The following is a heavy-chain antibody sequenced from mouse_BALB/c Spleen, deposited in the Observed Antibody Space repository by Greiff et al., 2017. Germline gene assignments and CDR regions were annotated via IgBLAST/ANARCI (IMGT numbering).Heavy chain of an antibody. CDR2: ISSGSSTI. D-gene: IGHD1-1*01. Sequence: EVKLVESGGGLVQPGGSRKLSCAASGFTFSSFGMHWVRQAPEKGLEWVAYISSGSSTIYYADTVKGRFTISRDNPKNTLFLQMTSLRSEDTAMYYCARNPLYYYGSSYNYAMDYWGQGTSVTVSS. V-gene: IGHV5-17*02. J-gene: IGHJ4*01. CDR1: GFTFSSFG. CDR3: ARNPLYYYGSSYNYAMDY.